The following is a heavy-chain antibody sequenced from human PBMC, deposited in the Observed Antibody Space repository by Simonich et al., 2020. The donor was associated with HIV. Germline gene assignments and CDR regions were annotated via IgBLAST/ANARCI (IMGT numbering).Heavy chain of an antibody. D-gene: IGHD3-16*01. CDR2: GRTFGGDT. CDR1: GYTFTNYA. CDR3: ARGNPFYDY. Sequence: QVQLVQSGAEVKKPGASVKVSCKASGYTFTNYAISWVRQAPGQGLEWMGWGRTFGGDTKYSQNLQGRVTMTTDTSTTTVDMELRSLRSDDTAIYYCARGNPFYDYWGQGTLVTVSS. V-gene: IGHV1-18*01. J-gene: IGHJ4*02.